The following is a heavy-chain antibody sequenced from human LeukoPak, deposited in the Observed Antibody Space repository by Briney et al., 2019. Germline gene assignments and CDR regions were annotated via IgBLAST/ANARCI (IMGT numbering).Heavy chain of an antibody. Sequence: PGGSLRLSCAASGFNFRSYEMNWVRQAPGKGLEWVSYISSSGSTIYYADSVKGRFTISRDNAKNSLYLQMNGLRAEDTAVYYCARDTDQDFYAGFSSGWYDYWGQGTLVTVSS. CDR3: ARDTDQDFYAGFSSGWYDY. V-gene: IGHV3-48*03. CDR1: GFNFRSYE. D-gene: IGHD6-19*01. CDR2: ISSSGSTI. J-gene: IGHJ4*02.